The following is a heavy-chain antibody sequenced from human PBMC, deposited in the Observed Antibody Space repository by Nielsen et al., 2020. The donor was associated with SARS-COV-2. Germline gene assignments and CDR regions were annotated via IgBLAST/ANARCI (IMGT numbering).Heavy chain of an antibody. CDR2: LSTYNGDT. J-gene: IGHJ6*03. CDR3: ARPITNNYYYYYMDV. CDR1: GYTFDNYG. D-gene: IGHD1-1*01. V-gene: IGHV1-18*01. Sequence: ASVKVSCKASGYTFDNYGINWVRQAPGQGPEWMGWLSTYNGDTKYAPKFQGRVTMTTDTSTSTAYMELRSLRSDDTAVYYCARPITNNYYYYYMDVWGKGTTVTVSS.